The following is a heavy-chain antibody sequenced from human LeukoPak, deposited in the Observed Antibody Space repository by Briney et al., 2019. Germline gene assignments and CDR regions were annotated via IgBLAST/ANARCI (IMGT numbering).Heavy chain of an antibody. CDR3: ARLGWELLVHGYYFDY. D-gene: IGHD1-26*01. CDR2: IYYSGST. CDR1: GGSISSSSYY. Sequence: SETLSLTCTVSGGSISSSSYYWGWIRQPPGKGLEWIGSIYYSGSTYYNPSLKSRVTISVDTSKNQFSLKLSSVTAADTAVYYCARLGWELLVHGYYFDYLLRGTLVTVSS. J-gene: IGHJ4*02. V-gene: IGHV4-39*01.